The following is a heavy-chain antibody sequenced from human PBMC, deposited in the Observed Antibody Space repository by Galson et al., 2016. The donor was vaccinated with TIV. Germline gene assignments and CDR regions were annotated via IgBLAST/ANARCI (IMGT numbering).Heavy chain of an antibody. D-gene: IGHD1-26*01. CDR1: GFTFSNVW. V-gene: IGHV3-53*01. CDR2: MYHDYRT. J-gene: IGHJ3*01. CDR3: ARKDSSDQGDLRGAFNV. Sequence: SLRLSCAASGFTFSNVWMNWFRQAPGKGLEWVSVMYHDYRTYYTDSVKGRFTISRDNSKNTVYLQMNSLRAEDTGVYYCARKDSSDQGDLRGAFNVRGQGTMVTVSS.